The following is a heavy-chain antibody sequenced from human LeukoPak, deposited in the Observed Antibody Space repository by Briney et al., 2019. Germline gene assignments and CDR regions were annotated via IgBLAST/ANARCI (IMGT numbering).Heavy chain of an antibody. V-gene: IGHV4-4*07. J-gene: IGHJ6*03. CDR2: IYTSGST. CDR3: ARDGFTVRSYYYYYMDV. CDR1: GGSISSYY. Sequence: SETLSLTCTVSGGSISSYYWSWIRQPAGKGLEWIGRIYTSGSTNYNPSLKSRVTMSVDTSRNQFSLKLSSVTAADTAVYYCARDGFTVRSYYYYYMDVWGKGTTVTVSS. D-gene: IGHD4-11*01.